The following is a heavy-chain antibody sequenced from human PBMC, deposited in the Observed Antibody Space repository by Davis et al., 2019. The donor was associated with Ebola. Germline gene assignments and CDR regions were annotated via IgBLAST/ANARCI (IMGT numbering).Heavy chain of an antibody. CDR3: AREGYCSGGSCYWDYYYYGMDV. V-gene: IGHV1-18*01. D-gene: IGHD2-15*01. CDR1: GGTFSSYA. CDR2: ISAYNGNT. Sequence: ASVKVSCKASGGTFSSYAISWVRQAPGQGLEWMGWISAYNGNTNYAQKLQGRVTMTTDTSMSNAYMELRSLRSDDTAVYYCAREGYCSGGSCYWDYYYYGMDVWGQGTTVTVSS. J-gene: IGHJ6*02.